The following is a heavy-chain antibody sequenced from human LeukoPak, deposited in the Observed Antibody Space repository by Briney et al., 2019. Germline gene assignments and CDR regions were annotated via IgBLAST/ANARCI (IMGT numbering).Heavy chain of an antibody. J-gene: IGHJ5*02. CDR3: AKDRLKYVEYQLPPCNDGFDP. Sequence: GRSLRLSCAASGFTFTDYAFHWVRQAPGKGLEWVTIISYSGESYADSVRGRFAISRDNSKNTLYLQMNSLRAEDTAVYYCAKDRLKYVEYQLPPCNDGFDPWGQGTLVTVSS. D-gene: IGHD2-2*01. CDR1: GFTFTDYA. CDR2: ISYSGE. V-gene: IGHV3-30*07.